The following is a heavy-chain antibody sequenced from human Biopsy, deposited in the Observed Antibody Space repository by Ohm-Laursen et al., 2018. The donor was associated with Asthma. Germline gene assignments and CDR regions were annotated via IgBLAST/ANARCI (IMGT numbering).Heavy chain of an antibody. CDR2: IDQSGYT. CDR1: GGYLTGHY. J-gene: IGHJ4*02. CDR3: ARHWDWGSFFDY. Sequence: GTLSLTCSVYGGYLTGHYWNWIRQPPGKGLEWIGEIDQSGYTNYNPSLKSRVTISVDTSKNHFSLKLNSVTAADTAVYYCARHWDWGSFFDYWGQGTPVTVSS. D-gene: IGHD7-27*01. V-gene: IGHV4-34*01.